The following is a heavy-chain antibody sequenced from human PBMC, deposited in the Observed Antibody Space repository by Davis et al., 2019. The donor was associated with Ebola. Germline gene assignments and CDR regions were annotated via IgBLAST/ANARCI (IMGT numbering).Heavy chain of an antibody. J-gene: IGHJ6*04. CDR2: IYYSGST. Sequence: SETLSLTCTVSGGSISSYYWSWIRQPPGKGLEWIGYIYYSGSTNYNPSLKSRVTISVDTSKNQFSLKLSSVTAADTAVYYCARGPGDEDYYFAMDVWGEGTTVTVSS. V-gene: IGHV4-59*01. CDR3: ARGPGDEDYYFAMDV. CDR1: GGSISSYY. D-gene: IGHD7-27*01.